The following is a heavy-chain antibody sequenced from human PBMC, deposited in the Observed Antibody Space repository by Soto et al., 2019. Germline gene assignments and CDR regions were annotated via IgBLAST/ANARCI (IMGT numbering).Heavy chain of an antibody. V-gene: IGHV3-23*01. CDR3: AKDSRSHPQGWFDP. J-gene: IGHJ5*02. D-gene: IGHD2-15*01. CDR1: GFTFSSYA. CDR2: ISGSGDYT. Sequence: EVQLLESGGGLVQPGESLRLSCAASGFTFSSYAMTWVRQAPGKGLEWVSSISGSGDYTYFAESVKGRFTISRDNSKDNQYLQMSSLRVEDTAVYYCAKDSRSHPQGWFDPWGQGTLVTVSS.